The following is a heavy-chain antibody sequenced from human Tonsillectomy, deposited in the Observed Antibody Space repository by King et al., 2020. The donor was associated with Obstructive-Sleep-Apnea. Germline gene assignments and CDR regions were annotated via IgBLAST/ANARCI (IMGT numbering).Heavy chain of an antibody. V-gene: IGHV3-15*01. J-gene: IGHJ4*02. Sequence: DVQLVESGGGLVKPGGSLRLSCVVSGFTFSNAWMSWVRQAPGKGLEWVGRIKRKIDGETTDYAAPVQGRFTISRDDSKNTLFLQMNSLKTEDTAVYYCIRRPDYWGQGTLVIVSS. CDR1: GFTFSNAW. CDR2: IKRKIDGETT. CDR3: IRRPDY.